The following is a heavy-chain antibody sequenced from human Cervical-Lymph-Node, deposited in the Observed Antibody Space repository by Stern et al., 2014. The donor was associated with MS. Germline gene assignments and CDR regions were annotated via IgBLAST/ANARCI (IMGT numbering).Heavy chain of an antibody. CDR3: ARDKAGTSSWSFDN. J-gene: IGHJ4*02. Sequence: VQLVESGAEVKKPGASVKVSCKSSGYTFTSYAMPWVRQAPGQRLEWMGWINAANGNTKYSQKFRGRVTITRDTSTSTAYMELSSLRSEDTAVYYCARDKAGTSSWSFDNWGQGTLVTVSS. D-gene: IGHD6-13*01. V-gene: IGHV1-3*01. CDR2: INAANGNT. CDR1: GYTFTSYA.